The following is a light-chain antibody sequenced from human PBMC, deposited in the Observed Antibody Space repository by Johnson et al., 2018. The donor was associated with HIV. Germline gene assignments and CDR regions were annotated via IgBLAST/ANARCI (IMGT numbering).Light chain of an antibody. Sequence: VLTQPPSMSAAPGQKVTISCSGSSSNIGNNYVSWYQQLPGTAPKLLIYENNKRPSGIPDRFSGSKSGTSATLGITGLQTGDEADYYCGTWDSSLSAGRVFGTGTKVTVL. CDR1: SSNIGNNY. J-gene: IGLJ1*01. CDR3: GTWDSSLSAGRV. V-gene: IGLV1-51*02. CDR2: ENN.